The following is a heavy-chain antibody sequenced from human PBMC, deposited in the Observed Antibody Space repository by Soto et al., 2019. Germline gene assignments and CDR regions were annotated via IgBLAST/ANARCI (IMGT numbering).Heavy chain of an antibody. D-gene: IGHD5-18*01. Sequence: QLQLQESGPGLVKPSETLSLTCTVSGGSISSSSYFWGWIRQPPGKGLEWIGSIFYSGSTYYNPSLKSRVTISVDTSKNQFSLKLSSVIAADTAVYYCARQRGNSRDVGYWGQGTLVTVSS. CDR3: ARQRGNSRDVGY. V-gene: IGHV4-39*01. J-gene: IGHJ4*02. CDR1: GGSISSSSYF. CDR2: IFYSGST.